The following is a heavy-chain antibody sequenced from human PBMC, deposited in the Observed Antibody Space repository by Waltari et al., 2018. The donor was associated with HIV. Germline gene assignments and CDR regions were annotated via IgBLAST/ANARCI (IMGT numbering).Heavy chain of an antibody. CDR2: INSKGSST. CDR1: GFTFRSYC. CDR3: APGRGWFDP. J-gene: IGHJ5*02. V-gene: IGHV3-74*01. Sequence: EVQVVESGGGLVQPGGSVRLSCDASGFTFRSYCLNGVRQAPGKGLVGVSSINSKGSSTGYVDSVKGRFTISRDNAKNTLYLQMNNLRAEDTAVYYCAPGRGWFDPWGQGTLVTVSS.